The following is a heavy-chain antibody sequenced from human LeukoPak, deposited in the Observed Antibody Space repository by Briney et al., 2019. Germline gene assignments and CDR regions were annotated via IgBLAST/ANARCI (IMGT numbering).Heavy chain of an antibody. CDR3: ARGVVFRGYDAFDI. Sequence: GGSLRLSCAASGFALSSYSMHWVRQAPGKGLEWVSSISSSSSYIYYADSLKGRFTIHRDNAKNSLYLQMNSLRAEDTAVYFCARGVVFRGYDAFDIWGQGTMITVSS. CDR2: ISSSSSYI. V-gene: IGHV3-21*01. D-gene: IGHD3-22*01. J-gene: IGHJ3*02. CDR1: GFALSSYS.